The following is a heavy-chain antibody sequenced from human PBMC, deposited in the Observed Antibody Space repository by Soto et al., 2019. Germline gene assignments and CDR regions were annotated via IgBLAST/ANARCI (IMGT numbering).Heavy chain of an antibody. V-gene: IGHV1-18*01. CDR1: GYPFTSYG. D-gene: IGHD6-13*01. CDR3: ARVIAAAVDFDY. J-gene: IGHJ4*02. CDR2: ISAYNSNT. Sequence: ASVKVSCKASGYPFTSYGISWVRQAPGQGLEWMGWISAYNSNTNYAQKLQGRVTMTTDTSTSTAYMELRSLRSDDTAVYYCARVIAAAVDFDYWGQGTLVTVSS.